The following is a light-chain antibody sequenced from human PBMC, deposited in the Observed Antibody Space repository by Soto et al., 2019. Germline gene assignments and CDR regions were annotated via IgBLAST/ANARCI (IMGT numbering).Light chain of an antibody. CDR2: GAS. CDR1: QSVSDN. Sequence: EIVMTQSPATLSVSPGERVTLSCRASQSVSDNLAWYQQKPGQAPRLLIYGASTRATTTPARFSGSGSGTEVTLTISSLQSEEFAVYFCQQSNNWPYTFGQGTKLDIK. V-gene: IGKV3-15*01. J-gene: IGKJ2*01. CDR3: QQSNNWPYT.